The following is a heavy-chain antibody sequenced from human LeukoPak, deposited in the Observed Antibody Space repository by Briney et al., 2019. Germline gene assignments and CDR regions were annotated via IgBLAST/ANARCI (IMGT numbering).Heavy chain of an antibody. D-gene: IGHD6-13*01. J-gene: IGHJ5*02. CDR1: GGTFSSYA. CDR2: ISAYNGNT. Sequence: GSSVKVSCKASGGTFSSYAISWVRQAPGQGLEWMGWISAYNGNTNYAQKLQGRVTMTTDTSTSTAYMELRSLRSDDTAVYYCARGYSSSWYVPHLDPWGQGTLVTVSS. V-gene: IGHV1-18*01. CDR3: ARGYSSSWYVPHLDP.